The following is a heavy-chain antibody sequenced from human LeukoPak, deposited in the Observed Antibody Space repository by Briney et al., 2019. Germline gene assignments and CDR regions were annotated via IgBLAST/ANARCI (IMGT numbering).Heavy chain of an antibody. D-gene: IGHD6-6*01. J-gene: IGHJ3*02. V-gene: IGHV3-74*01. CDR1: GFTFSSYW. CDR3: VREYSSSSGRAFDM. Sequence: QAGGSLRLSCAASGFTFSSYWMLWFPQAPGKGLVGFSRISTDGSSTNSADSVKGRLTISRDNARNTLYLQINSLRAEDTAVYYCVREYSSSSGRAFDMWGQGTMVTVSP. CDR2: ISTDGSST.